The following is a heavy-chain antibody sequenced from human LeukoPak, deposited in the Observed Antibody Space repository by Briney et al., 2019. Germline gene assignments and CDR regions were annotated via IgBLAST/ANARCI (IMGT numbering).Heavy chain of an antibody. V-gene: IGHV3-74*01. CDR2: IKSDGSST. Sequence: GSLRLSCEASGFTLSSNWMHWVRQAPGKGLVWVSRIKSDGSSTSYADSVKGRFTTSRDNAKNTLYLQLNSLRAEDTAVYYCARSDWFDPWGQGTLVTVSS. CDR3: ARSDWFDP. J-gene: IGHJ5*02. CDR1: GFTLSSNW.